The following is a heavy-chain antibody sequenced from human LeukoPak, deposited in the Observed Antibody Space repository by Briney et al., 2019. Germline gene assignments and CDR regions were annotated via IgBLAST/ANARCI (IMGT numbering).Heavy chain of an antibody. Sequence: SETLSLTCTVSGGSISGYYWSWIRQPAGKGLEWIGRIYTDGSTHNNPSLKSRLTMSVDTSKNQFSLRLSSVTAADTAVYYCARMYCSSTSCQLHFDYWGQGTLVTVSS. CDR2: IYTDGST. D-gene: IGHD2-2*01. V-gene: IGHV4-4*07. CDR3: ARMYCSSTSCQLHFDY. J-gene: IGHJ4*02. CDR1: GGSISGYY.